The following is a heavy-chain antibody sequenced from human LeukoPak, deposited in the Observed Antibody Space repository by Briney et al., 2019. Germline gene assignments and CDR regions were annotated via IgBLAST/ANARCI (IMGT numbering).Heavy chain of an antibody. J-gene: IGHJ4*02. V-gene: IGHV3-53*01. CDR3: AKLPREMATIAAVVY. CDR2: IYSGGST. Sequence: GGSLRLSCAASGFTFSSSWMTWVRQAPGKGLEWVSVIYSGGSTYYADSVKGRFTISRDNSKNTLYLQMNSLRAEDTAVYYCAKLPREMATIAAVVYWGQGTLVTVSS. D-gene: IGHD5-24*01. CDR1: GFTFSSSW.